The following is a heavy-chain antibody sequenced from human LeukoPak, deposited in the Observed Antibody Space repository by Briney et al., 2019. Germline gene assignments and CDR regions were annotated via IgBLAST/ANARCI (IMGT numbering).Heavy chain of an antibody. J-gene: IGHJ1*01. CDR2: ISYDGSNK. D-gene: IGHD4-23*01. CDR1: GFTFSSYA. CDR3: ARGGGNPKAEYFQH. Sequence: GGSLRLSCAASGFTFSSYAMHWVRQAPGKGLEWVAVISYDGSNKYYADSVKGRFTISRDNSKNTLYLQMNSLRAEDTAVYYCARGGGNPKAEYFQHWGQGTLVTVSS. V-gene: IGHV3-30*04.